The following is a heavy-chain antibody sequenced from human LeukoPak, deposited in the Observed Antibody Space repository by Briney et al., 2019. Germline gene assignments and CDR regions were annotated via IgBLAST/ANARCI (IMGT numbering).Heavy chain of an antibody. J-gene: IGHJ4*02. V-gene: IGHV1-46*01. D-gene: IGHD2-2*02. CDR2: INPNGGGT. CDR3: ARGSSGYCSGTSCYTDTAVLAY. CDR1: GYTFTNYY. Sequence: ASVKVSCKASGYTFTNYYMHWVRQAPGQGLEWMGIINPNGGGTSYAQKFQGRVTMTRDTSISTAYMELSRLRSDDTAVYYCARGSSGYCSGTSCYTDTAVLAYWGQGTLVTVSS.